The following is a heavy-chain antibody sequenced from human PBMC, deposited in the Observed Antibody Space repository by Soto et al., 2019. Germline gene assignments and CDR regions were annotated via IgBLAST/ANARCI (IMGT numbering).Heavy chain of an antibody. CDR1: GFTFSSYA. V-gene: IGHV3-23*01. CDR2: ISGSGGST. D-gene: IGHD3-22*01. Sequence: PGGSLRLSCAASGFTFSSYAMSWVRQAPGKGLEWVSAISGSGGSTYYADSVKGRFTISRDNSKNTLYLQMNSLRAEDTAVYYCAKDRLFTYYYDSSSYYHYAFDIWGQGTMVTVSS. CDR3: AKDRLFTYYYDSSSYYHYAFDI. J-gene: IGHJ3*02.